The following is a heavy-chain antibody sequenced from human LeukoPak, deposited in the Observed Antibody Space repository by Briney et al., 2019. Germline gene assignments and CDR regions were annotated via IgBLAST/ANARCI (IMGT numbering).Heavy chain of an antibody. CDR3: TSGGGTMDF. V-gene: IGHV3-15*01. Sequence: PGGSLRLSCAASGFTFSSYAMSWVRQAPGKGLESVGRIRSKSEGGTIDYGAPVKGRFTISRDDSTNTLYLQMNSLRTEDTAVYYCTSGGGTMDFWGRGTLVTVSS. J-gene: IGHJ4*02. CDR1: GFTFSSYA. D-gene: IGHD2-15*01. CDR2: IRSKSEGGTI.